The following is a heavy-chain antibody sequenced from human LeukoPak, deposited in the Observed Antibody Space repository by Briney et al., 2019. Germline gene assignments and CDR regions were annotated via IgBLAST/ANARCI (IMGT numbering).Heavy chain of an antibody. CDR3: ARFKNYYIDY. Sequence: PSETLSLTCTVSGGSIRSYYWSWIRQPPGQGLEWIGYIYYSGSTNYNPSLKSRVTISVDTSKNQFSLKLSSVTAADTAVYYCARFKNYYIDYWGQGTLVTVSS. J-gene: IGHJ4*02. CDR2: IYYSGST. CDR1: GGSIRSYY. V-gene: IGHV4-59*13.